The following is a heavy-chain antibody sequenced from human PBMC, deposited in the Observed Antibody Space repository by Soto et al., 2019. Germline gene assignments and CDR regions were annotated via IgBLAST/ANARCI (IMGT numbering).Heavy chain of an antibody. CDR2: ISSSSSTI. CDR1: GFTFSSYS. Sequence: EVQLVESGGGLVQPGGSLRLSCAASGFTFSSYSMNWVRQAPGKGLEWVSYISSSSSTIYYADSVKGRFTISRDNAKNSLYLQMNSLRDEDTAVYYCARDMGSSSWLPLYYYYGMDVWGQGTTVTVSS. V-gene: IGHV3-48*02. J-gene: IGHJ6*02. CDR3: ARDMGSSSWLPLYYYYGMDV. D-gene: IGHD6-13*01.